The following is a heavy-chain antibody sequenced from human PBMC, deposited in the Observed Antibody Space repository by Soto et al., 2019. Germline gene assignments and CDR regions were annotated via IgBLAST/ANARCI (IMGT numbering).Heavy chain of an antibody. CDR3: ERGPSLFRGVIIPADY. Sequence: SETLSLTCTVSGGSISSGGYYWSWIRQHPGKGLKWIGYIYYSGSTYYNPSLKSRVTISVDTSKNQFSLKLSSVTAADTAVHYCERGPSLFRGVIIPADYWGQRTLVT. J-gene: IGHJ4*02. CDR2: IYYSGST. V-gene: IGHV4-31*03. D-gene: IGHD3-10*01. CDR1: GGSISSGGYY.